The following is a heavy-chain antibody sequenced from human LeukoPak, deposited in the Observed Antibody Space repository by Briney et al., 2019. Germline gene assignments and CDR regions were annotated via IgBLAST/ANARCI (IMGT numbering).Heavy chain of an antibody. J-gene: IGHJ3*02. CDR2: INPSGGST. CDR3: ARASRSGYYTGMGAFDI. V-gene: IGHV1-46*01. D-gene: IGHD3-3*01. CDR1: GYTFTGYY. Sequence: GASVKVSCKASGYTFTGYYMHWVRQAPGQGLEWMGIINPSGGSTSYAQKFQGRVTMTRDMSTSTVYKELSSLRSEDTAVYYCARASRSGYYTGMGAFDIWGQGTMVTVSS.